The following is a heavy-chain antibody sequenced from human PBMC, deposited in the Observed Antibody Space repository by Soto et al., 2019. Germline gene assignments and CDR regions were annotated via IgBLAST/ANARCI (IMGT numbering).Heavy chain of an antibody. CDR2: INRDGSKK. CDR1: GFTLSAYW. CDR3: ARDVSPGSSSLYLDAFDN. D-gene: IGHD6-13*01. Sequence: ESGGDLVQPGGSLRLSCAASGFTLSAYWMTWVRQAPGKGLEWVANINRDGSKKSYLDSVRGRFTISRDNVGNSLYLQMDSQRADDTALYYCARDVSPGSSSLYLDAFDNWGQGTMVTVSS. V-gene: IGHV3-7*05. J-gene: IGHJ3*02.